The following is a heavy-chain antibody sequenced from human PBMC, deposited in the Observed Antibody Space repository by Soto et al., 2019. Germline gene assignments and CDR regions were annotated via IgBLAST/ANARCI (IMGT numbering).Heavy chain of an antibody. CDR2: IDPSDSQT. V-gene: IGHV5-10-1*01. D-gene: IGHD6-19*01. J-gene: IGHJ4*02. Sequence: PGESLKISCKGSGYSFAGYWITWVRQKPGKGLEWMGRIDPSDSQTYYSPSFRGHVTISVTKSITTVFLQWSSLKASDTAMYYCARYSSGWPYYFDYWGQGTLVTVSS. CDR3: ARYSSGWPYYFDY. CDR1: GYSFAGYW.